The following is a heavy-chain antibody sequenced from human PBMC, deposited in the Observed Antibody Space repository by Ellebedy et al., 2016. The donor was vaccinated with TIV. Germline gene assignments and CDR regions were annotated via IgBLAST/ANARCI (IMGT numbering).Heavy chain of an antibody. D-gene: IGHD2-2*01. J-gene: IGHJ3*01. V-gene: IGHV1-69*05. Sequence: SVKVSXXPSGGTFCRYAISWVRQAPGQGLEWMGGIIPVDGITNYAQKFRGRVTLTTDESTSVAYMEISSLESEDTAVYFCARFVTDVVAGPASGSTHGFDVWGQGTMVTVSS. CDR1: GGTFCRYA. CDR2: IIPVDGIT. CDR3: ARFVTDVVAGPASGSTHGFDV.